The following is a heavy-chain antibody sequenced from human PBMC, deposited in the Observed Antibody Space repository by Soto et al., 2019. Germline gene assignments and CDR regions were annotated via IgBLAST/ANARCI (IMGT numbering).Heavy chain of an antibody. CDR2: ISGSGGST. J-gene: IGHJ3*02. Sequence: EVQLLASGGGLVQPGGSLRLSCAASGFTFSSYAMSWVRQAPGKGLEWVSAISGSGGSTYYADSVKGRFTISRDNSKNTLYLQMNSLRAEDTAVYYCAKDQELLYGIAPTDAFDIWGQGTMVTVSS. V-gene: IGHV3-23*01. CDR1: GFTFSSYA. CDR3: AKDQELLYGIAPTDAFDI. D-gene: IGHD2-21*01.